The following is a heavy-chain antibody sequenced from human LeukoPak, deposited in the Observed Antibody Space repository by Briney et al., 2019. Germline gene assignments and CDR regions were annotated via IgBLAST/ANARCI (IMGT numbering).Heavy chain of an antibody. D-gene: IGHD5-18*01. V-gene: IGHV1-2*02. Sequence: GASLKVSCAASGYTFIGYDMHWVRQAPGQGLEWMGWINPNSGGIYYAETVKGRVTITRDTSKNTVYLELSRLRAEDTAMYYCANPTFRNDNAWDTLGHWGQGTLVTVSS. J-gene: IGHJ4*02. CDR3: ANPTFRNDNAWDTLGH. CDR1: GYTFIGYD. CDR2: INPNSGGI.